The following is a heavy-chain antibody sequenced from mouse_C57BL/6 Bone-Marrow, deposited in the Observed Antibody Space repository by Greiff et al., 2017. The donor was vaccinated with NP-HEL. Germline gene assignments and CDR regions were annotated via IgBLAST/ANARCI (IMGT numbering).Heavy chain of an antibody. Sequence: QVQLQQSGAELARPGASVKMSCKASGYTFTSYTMHWVKQRPGQGLEWIGYINPSSGYTKYNQKFKDKATLTADKSSSTAYMQLSSLTSEDSAVYYCATPNRGWFADWGQGTLVTVSA. CDR1: GYTFTSYT. CDR2: INPSSGYT. D-gene: IGHD4-1*01. CDR3: ATPNRGWFAD. V-gene: IGHV1-4*01. J-gene: IGHJ3*01.